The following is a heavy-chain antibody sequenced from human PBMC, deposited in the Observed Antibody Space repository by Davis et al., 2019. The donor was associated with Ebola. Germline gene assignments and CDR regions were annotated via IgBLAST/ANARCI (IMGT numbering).Heavy chain of an antibody. Sequence: LVKPTQTLTLTCTFSGFSLSTSGMCVSWIRQPPGKGLEWIGYIYHSGSTYYNPSLKSRVTISVDRSKNQFSLKLSSVTAADTAVYYCARGPVKDIVVVVGFDPWGQGTLVTVSS. J-gene: IGHJ5*02. V-gene: IGHV4-30-2*01. D-gene: IGHD2-15*01. CDR1: GFSLSTSGMC. CDR3: ARGPVKDIVVVVGFDP. CDR2: IYHSGST.